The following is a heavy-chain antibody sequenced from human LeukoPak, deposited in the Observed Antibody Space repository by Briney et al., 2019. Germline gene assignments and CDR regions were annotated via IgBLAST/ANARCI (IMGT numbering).Heavy chain of an antibody. D-gene: IGHD3-3*01. V-gene: IGHV4-30-2*06. J-gene: IGHJ6*03. CDR1: GASITTGAYY. CDR3: ARDGTNYDFWSGYPPMDV. CDR2: IYHGGST. Sequence: PSETLSLTCTVSGASITTGAYYWTYIRQSPGKDLEWIGYIYHGGSTYYNPSLKSRVTISIDRPKNQFSLRLTSVTAADTAVYYCARDGTNYDFWSGYPPMDVWGKGTTVTVSS.